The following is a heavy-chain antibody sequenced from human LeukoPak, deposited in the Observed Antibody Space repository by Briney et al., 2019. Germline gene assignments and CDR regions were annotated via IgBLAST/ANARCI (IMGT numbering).Heavy chain of an antibody. D-gene: IGHD1-26*01. CDR2: ISAYNGNT. J-gene: IGHJ5*02. V-gene: IGHV1-18*01. CDR1: GYTFTSYG. CDR3: ARDNSVGDTAWWFDP. Sequence: ASVTVSCKASGYTFTSYGISWVRQAPGQGLEWMGWISAYNGNTNYAQKLQGRVTMTTDTSTSTAYMELRSLRSDDTAVYYCARDNSVGDTAWWFDPWGQGTLVTVSS.